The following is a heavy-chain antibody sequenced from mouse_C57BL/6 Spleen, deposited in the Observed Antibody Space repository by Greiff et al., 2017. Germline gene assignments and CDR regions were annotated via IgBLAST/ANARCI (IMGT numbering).Heavy chain of an antibody. D-gene: IGHD3-2*02. J-gene: IGHJ2*01. V-gene: IGHV5-12*01. Sequence: EVNVVESGGGLVQPGGSLKLSCAASGFTFSDYYMYWVRQTPEKRLEWVAYISNGGGSTYYPDTVKGRFTISRDNAKNTLYLQMSRLKSEDTAMYYCARDSGFFYWGQGTTLTVSS. CDR1: GFTFSDYY. CDR3: ARDSGFFY. CDR2: ISNGGGST.